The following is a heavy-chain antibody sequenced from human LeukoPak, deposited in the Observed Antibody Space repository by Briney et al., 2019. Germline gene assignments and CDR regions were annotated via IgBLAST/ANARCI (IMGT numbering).Heavy chain of an antibody. CDR1: GFASSSYA. V-gene: IGHV3-23*01. D-gene: IGHD4-17*01. CDR2: ISGSGGST. CDR3: AKDLMHGDYDY. J-gene: IGHJ4*02. Sequence: GGSLRLSCAASGFASSSYAMSWVHQAPGKGLEWVSAISGSGGSTYYADSVKGRFTISRDNSKNTLYLQMNSLRAEDTAVYYCAKDLMHGDYDYWGQGTLVTVSS.